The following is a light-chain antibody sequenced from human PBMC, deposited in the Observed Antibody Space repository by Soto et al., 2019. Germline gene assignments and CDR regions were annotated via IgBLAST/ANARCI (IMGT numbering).Light chain of an antibody. CDR3: CSYAGTYTFV. CDR2: DVT. Sequence: QSVLAQPPSASGSPGQSVTISCTGTSSDVGDNYVSWYQQHLGKAPKLIIYDVTKRPSGVPDRFSGSKSGNTASLTISGLQAEDEANYYCCSYAGTYTFVFGSGTKLTVL. V-gene: IGLV2-11*01. CDR1: SSDVGDNY. J-gene: IGLJ1*01.